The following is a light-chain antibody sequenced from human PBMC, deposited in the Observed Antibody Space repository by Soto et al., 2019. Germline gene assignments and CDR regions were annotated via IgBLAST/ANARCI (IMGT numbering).Light chain of an antibody. CDR1: QSVSSY. CDR2: DAS. Sequence: EIVLTQSPATLSLSPGERATLSCRASQSVSSYLAWYQQEPGQAPRLFIYDASNRATGIPARFSGSGSGTDFTLTISSLEPEDFAVYYCQQRSNWPPTFGQGTKVEIK. V-gene: IGKV3-11*01. J-gene: IGKJ1*01. CDR3: QQRSNWPPT.